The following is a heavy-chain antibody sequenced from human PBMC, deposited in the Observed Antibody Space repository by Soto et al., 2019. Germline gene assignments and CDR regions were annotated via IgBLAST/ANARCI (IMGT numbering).Heavy chain of an antibody. Sequence: SQTLSLTCAISGDSVSSNSAAWNWIRQSPSRGLEWLGRTYYRSKWYNDYAVSVKSRITINPDTSKNQFSLQLNSVTPEDTAVYYCASSPGYSYGLYYYYYYGMDVWGQGTTVTVSS. CDR2: TYYRSKWYN. J-gene: IGHJ6*02. D-gene: IGHD5-18*01. CDR3: ASSPGYSYGLYYYYYYGMDV. V-gene: IGHV6-1*01. CDR1: GDSVSSNSAA.